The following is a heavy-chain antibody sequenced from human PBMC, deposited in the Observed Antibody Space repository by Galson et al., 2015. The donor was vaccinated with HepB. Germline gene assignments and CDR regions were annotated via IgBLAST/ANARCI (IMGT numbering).Heavy chain of an antibody. J-gene: IGHJ4*02. V-gene: IGHV1-18*01. D-gene: IGHD6-13*01. CDR3: VRDPRIAPSGQFYYFDY. Sequence: SVKVSCKATGYTFMSYGVSWVRPAPGQGLEWMGWISAYNGNTDYARKFQGRTHMTTDTSTSTAYIELMSLTSDDTAVYYCVRDPRIAPSGQFYYFDYWGQGTQVTVSS. CDR2: ISAYNGNT. CDR1: GYTFMSYG.